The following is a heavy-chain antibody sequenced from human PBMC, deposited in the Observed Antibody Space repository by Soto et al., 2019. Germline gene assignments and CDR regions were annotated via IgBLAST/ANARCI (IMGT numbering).Heavy chain of an antibody. J-gene: IGHJ4*02. CDR3: ATDRGYCSGTNCALFYY. Sequence: PGGSLRLSCTASGFTFSNYDMHWVRQAPGKGLEWVALISYGGSDKYYLDSVKGRFTISRDNSKNTLYLHMNSLGTDDTSVYYCATDRGYCSGTNCALFYYWGQGVLVTVSS. V-gene: IGHV3-30*03. CDR2: ISYGGSDK. CDR1: GFTFSNYD. D-gene: IGHD2-2*01.